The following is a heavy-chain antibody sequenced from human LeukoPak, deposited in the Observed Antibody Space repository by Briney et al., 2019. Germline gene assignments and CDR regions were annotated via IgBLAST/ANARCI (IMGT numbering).Heavy chain of an antibody. Sequence: GGSLRLSCVASGXTFSRFAMHWVRQAPGKGLEWVAVISYHGSTEYYADSVKGRFTISRDNSNNKLYLQMNSLRVEDTAVYFCARDMRDSAQSRYFYGYEFDYWGQGTLVAVSS. CDR3: ARDMRDSAQSRYFYGYEFDY. CDR1: GXTFSRFA. D-gene: IGHD5-18*01. J-gene: IGHJ4*02. V-gene: IGHV3-30-3*01. CDR2: ISYHGSTE.